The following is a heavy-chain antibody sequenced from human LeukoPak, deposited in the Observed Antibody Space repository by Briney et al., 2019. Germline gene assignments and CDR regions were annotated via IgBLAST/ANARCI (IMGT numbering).Heavy chain of an antibody. CDR3: ARGGWSLDY. D-gene: IGHD6-19*01. J-gene: IGHJ4*02. CDR1: GGSISSYY. Sequence: SETLSLTCTVSGGSISSYYWSWIRQPPGKGLEWIGYIYSSGSTDYNPSLESRVTMSVDTSKNQFSLKLSSVTAADTAVYYCARGGWSLDYWGQGTLVTVSS. CDR2: IYSSGST. V-gene: IGHV4-59*01.